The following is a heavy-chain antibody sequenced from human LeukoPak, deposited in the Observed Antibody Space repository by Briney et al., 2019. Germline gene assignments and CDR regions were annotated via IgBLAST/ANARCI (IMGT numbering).Heavy chain of an antibody. Sequence: ASVKVSCKASGYTFTGYYMHWVRQAPGQGLEWMGWINPNSGGTNYAQKFQGRVTMTRDTSISTAYMELSRLRSDDTAVYYCARGVYDSSGYYSDYYYYMDVWGKGTTVTVSS. D-gene: IGHD3-22*01. CDR1: GYTFTGYY. CDR3: ARGVYDSSGYYSDYYYYMDV. V-gene: IGHV1-2*02. CDR2: INPNSGGT. J-gene: IGHJ6*03.